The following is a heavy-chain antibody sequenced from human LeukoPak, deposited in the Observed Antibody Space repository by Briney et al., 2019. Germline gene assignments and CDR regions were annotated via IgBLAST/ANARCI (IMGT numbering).Heavy chain of an antibody. Sequence: PGRSLRLSCAASGFTFSSYGMHWVRQAPGKGLEWVALIWYDGSNKYYADSVKGRFTISRDSSKNTLYLQMNSLRAEDTAVYYCARDPIGYCSSSSCFGPEHWGQGTLVTVSS. D-gene: IGHD2-15*01. J-gene: IGHJ4*02. V-gene: IGHV3-33*01. CDR1: GFTFSSYG. CDR3: ARDPIGYCSSSSCFGPEH. CDR2: IWYDGSNK.